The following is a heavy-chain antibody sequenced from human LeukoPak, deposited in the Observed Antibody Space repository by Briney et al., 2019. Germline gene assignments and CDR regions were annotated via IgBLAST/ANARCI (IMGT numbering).Heavy chain of an antibody. CDR3: ARGLRAYGGNPG. V-gene: IGHV4-4*02. J-gene: IGHJ4*02. Sequence: SSETLSLTCAVSGGSISSSNWWSWVRQPPGKGLEWIGEINHSGSTNYNPSLKSRVTISVDTSKNQFSLKLSSVTAADTAVYYCARGLRAYGGNPGWGQGTLVTVSS. D-gene: IGHD4-23*01. CDR1: GGSISSSNW. CDR2: INHSGST.